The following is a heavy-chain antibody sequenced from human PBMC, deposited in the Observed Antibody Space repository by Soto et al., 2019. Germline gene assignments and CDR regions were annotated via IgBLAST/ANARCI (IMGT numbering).Heavy chain of an antibody. Sequence: PGGSLRLSCAASGFTFSSYGMHWVRQAPGKGLEWVAVISYDGSNKYYADSVKGRFTISRDNSKNTLYLQMNSLRAEDTAVYYCARDLAGVDDYGWFDPWGQGTLVTVSS. V-gene: IGHV3-30*19. CDR2: ISYDGSNK. J-gene: IGHJ5*02. CDR1: GFTFSSYG. D-gene: IGHD4-17*01. CDR3: ARDLAGVDDYGWFDP.